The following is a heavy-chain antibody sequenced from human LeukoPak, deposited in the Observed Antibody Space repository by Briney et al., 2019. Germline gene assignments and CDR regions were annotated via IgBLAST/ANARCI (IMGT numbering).Heavy chain of an antibody. V-gene: IGHV3-30*04. CDR1: GFTFSSYA. D-gene: IGHD6-13*01. J-gene: IGHJ6*03. Sequence: GGSLRLSCADSGFTFSSYAMHWVRQAPGKGLEWVAVISYDGSNKYYADSVKGRFTISRDNSKNTLYLQMNSLRAEDTAVYYCASVSSSHRRRYYYYMDVWGKGTTVTVSS. CDR2: ISYDGSNK. CDR3: ASVSSSHRRRYYYYMDV.